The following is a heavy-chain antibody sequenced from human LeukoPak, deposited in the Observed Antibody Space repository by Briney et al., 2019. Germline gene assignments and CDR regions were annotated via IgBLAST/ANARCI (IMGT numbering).Heavy chain of an antibody. CDR1: GYTLTELP. Sequence: ASVKVSCKVSGYTLTELPIHWVRQAPGKGLEWMGGFDPDDGETVYAQMFQGRVTMTEDTSLDTASMELSSLRSEDTAVYYCATGTSGSYYVGIVRPIDYWGQGPLVTVSS. J-gene: IGHJ4*02. V-gene: IGHV1-24*01. CDR3: ATGTSGSYYVGIVRPIDY. D-gene: IGHD1-26*01. CDR2: FDPDDGET.